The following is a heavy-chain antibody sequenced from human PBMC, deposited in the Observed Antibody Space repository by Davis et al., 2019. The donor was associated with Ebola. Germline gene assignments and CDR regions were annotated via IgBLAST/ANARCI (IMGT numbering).Heavy chain of an antibody. Sequence: AASVKVSCKASGYTFTAYYMHWVRQAPGQGLEWMGRINPNSGGTNYAQKFQGRVTMTRDTSISTAYMELRRLKSDDTAVYYCARGGISMMVVPRDYYYGMDVWGQGTTVTVSS. J-gene: IGHJ6*02. D-gene: IGHD3-22*01. CDR2: INPNSGGT. CDR3: ARGGISMMVVPRDYYYGMDV. V-gene: IGHV1-2*06. CDR1: GYTFTAYY.